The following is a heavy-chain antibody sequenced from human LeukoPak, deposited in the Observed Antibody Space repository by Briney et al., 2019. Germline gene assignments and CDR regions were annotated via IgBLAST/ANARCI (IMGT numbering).Heavy chain of an antibody. D-gene: IGHD7-27*01. CDR2: INAGNGNT. Sequence: ASVKVSCKASGYTFISYAIHWVRQAPGQRLEWMGRINAGNGNTKYSQKFQGRVTITRDTSATTAYMELSSLRSEDTAVYYCASLDWGVSDFDYWGQGTLVTVSS. CDR3: ASLDWGVSDFDY. J-gene: IGHJ4*02. CDR1: GYTFISYA. V-gene: IGHV1-3*01.